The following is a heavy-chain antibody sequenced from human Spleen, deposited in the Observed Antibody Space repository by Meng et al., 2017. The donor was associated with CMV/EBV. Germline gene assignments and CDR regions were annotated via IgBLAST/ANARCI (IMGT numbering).Heavy chain of an antibody. CDR3: ARVKRYCTGGSCSSTGYYGMDV. Sequence: APVKVSCKASGYTFTGYYMHWVRQAPGQGLEWMGWINPNSGGTTYAQKFQGRVSMTGDTSITTVYMELSRLRSDDMAVYYCARVKRYCTGGSCSSTGYYGMDVWGQGTTVTVSS. CDR1: GYTFTGYY. J-gene: IGHJ6*02. V-gene: IGHV1-2*02. D-gene: IGHD2-15*01. CDR2: INPNSGGT.